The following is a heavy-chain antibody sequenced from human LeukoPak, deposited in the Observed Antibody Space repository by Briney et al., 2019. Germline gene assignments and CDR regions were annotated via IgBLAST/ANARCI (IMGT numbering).Heavy chain of an antibody. D-gene: IGHD3-22*01. CDR1: GGTFSSYA. CDR3: ARELRFGYYDSSGYPFDF. CDR2: IIPIFGTA. J-gene: IGHJ3*01. Sequence: ASVKVSCKASGGTFSSYAISWVRQAPGQGLEWMGGIIPIFGTANYAQKFQGRVTITADESTSTAYMELSSLRSEDTAVYYCARELRFGYYDSSGYPFDFWGQGTMVTVSS. V-gene: IGHV1-69*13.